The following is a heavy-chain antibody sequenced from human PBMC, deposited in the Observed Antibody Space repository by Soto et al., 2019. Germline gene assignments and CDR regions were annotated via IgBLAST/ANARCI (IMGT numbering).Heavy chain of an antibody. D-gene: IGHD2-8*01. V-gene: IGHV3-30*18. CDR2: ISYDGSNK. CDR1: GFTFSSYG. CDR3: AKEGGRYCTNGVCYPHYYYGMDV. J-gene: IGHJ6*02. Sequence: GSLRLSCAASGFTFSSYGMHWVRQAPGKGLEWVAVISYDGSNKYYADSVKGRFTISRDNSKNTLYLQMNSLRAEDTAVYYCAKEGGRYCTNGVCYPHYYYGMDVWGQGTTVTVSS.